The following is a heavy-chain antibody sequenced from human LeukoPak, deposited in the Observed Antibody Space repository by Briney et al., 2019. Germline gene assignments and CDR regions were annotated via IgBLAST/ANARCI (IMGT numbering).Heavy chain of an antibody. D-gene: IGHD3-22*01. J-gene: IGHJ2*01. CDR3: ARLYYYDSSGYYWYFDL. V-gene: IGHV1-69*01. Sequence: GSSVQVSFKASGGTFIRYAISWVRQAPGQGLEWMGGIIPTFGTANYSKKFQGRVTITADESTTTAYMELSSLRSEDTAVYYCARLYYYDSSGYYWYFDLWGRGSLVTVSS. CDR1: GGTFIRYA. CDR2: IIPTFGTA.